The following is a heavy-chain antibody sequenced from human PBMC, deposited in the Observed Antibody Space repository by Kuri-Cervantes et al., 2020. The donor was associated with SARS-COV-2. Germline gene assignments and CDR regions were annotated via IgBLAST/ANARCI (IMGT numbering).Heavy chain of an antibody. V-gene: IGHV3-48*03. CDR1: GFTFSSYE. J-gene: IGHJ5*02. CDR3: ARGYYDILTGYDNWFDP. D-gene: IGHD3-9*01. Sequence: GGSLRLSCAASGFTFSSYEMNWVRQAPGEGLEWISYISDSGSTVYYADSVKGRFTISRDNAWNSLYLQMNSLRAEDTAVYYCARGYYDILTGYDNWFDPWGQGTLVTVSS. CDR2: ISDSGSTV.